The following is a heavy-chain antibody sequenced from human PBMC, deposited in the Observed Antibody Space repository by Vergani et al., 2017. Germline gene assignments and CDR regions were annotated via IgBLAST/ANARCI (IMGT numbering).Heavy chain of an antibody. CDR3: ASGVSIARFMDV. CDR2: IDTNTGNP. Sequence: QVQLVQSESELKKSGASVKISCKASGYIFSNYAVHWVRQAPGQGLQWMGWIDTNTGNPSYVQGFSGRCVFSLDTSVSTAYLQISSLQPEDTAVYFCASGVSIARFMDVWGQGTTVIVSS. D-gene: IGHD2-15*01. V-gene: IGHV7-4-1*02. CDR1: GYIFSNYA. J-gene: IGHJ6*02.